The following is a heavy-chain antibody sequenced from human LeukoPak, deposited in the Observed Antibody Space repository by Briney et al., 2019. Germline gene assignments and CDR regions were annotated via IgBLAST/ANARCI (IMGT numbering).Heavy chain of an antibody. J-gene: IGHJ4*02. CDR2: IYYSGST. D-gene: IGHD5-12*01. Sequence: GLEWIGYIYYSGSTNYNPSLKSRVTISVDTSKNQFSLKLSSVTAADTAVYYCAREGSGYDNWGQGTLVTVSS. CDR3: AREGSGYDN. V-gene: IGHV4-59*01.